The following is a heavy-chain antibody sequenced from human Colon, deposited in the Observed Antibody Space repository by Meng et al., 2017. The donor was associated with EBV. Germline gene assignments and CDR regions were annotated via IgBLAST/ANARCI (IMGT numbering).Heavy chain of an antibody. V-gene: IGHV4-34*12. CDR3: ARRPTGIDY. CDR1: GGSLSGAY. J-gene: IGHJ4*02. CDR2: IIHGGSP. D-gene: IGHD2-8*02. Sequence: QVHPRXWCAGLLKRXETLSLPCAVNGGSLSGAYCNWIRQPPGKGLEWIGEIIHGGSPSYNPSLKSRVTISIDTSKNQLSLMLSSVTAADTAVYYCARRPTGIDYWGQGTLVTVSS.